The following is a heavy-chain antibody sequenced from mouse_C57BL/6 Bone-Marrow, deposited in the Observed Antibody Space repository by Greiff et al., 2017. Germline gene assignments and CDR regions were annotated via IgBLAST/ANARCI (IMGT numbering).Heavy chain of an antibody. CDR2: IYPGGGST. J-gene: IGHJ1*03. D-gene: IGHD2-5*01. CDR3: ARPYYSNYWYFDV. Sequence: VQLQQPGAELVKPGASVQMSCKASGYTFTSYWITWVKQRPGQGLEWIGDIYPGGGSTNYNAKFKSKATLTVDTSSSTAYMQLSSLTSEDSAVYYCARPYYSNYWYFDVWGTGTTVTVSS. CDR1: GYTFTSYW. V-gene: IGHV1-55*01.